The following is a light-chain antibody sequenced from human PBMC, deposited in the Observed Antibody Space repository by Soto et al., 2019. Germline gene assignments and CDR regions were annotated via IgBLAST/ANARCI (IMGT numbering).Light chain of an antibody. Sequence: IQMTQSPSSLSASVGDRVTITCRASQSITNHLNWYQQKPRKAPQLLIYAASTLQSGVPSRFSGSGSGTDFSLTITSLQPEDFATYYCQQSHNIITFGGGTKVEIK. CDR1: QSITNH. CDR2: AAS. J-gene: IGKJ4*01. V-gene: IGKV1-39*01. CDR3: QQSHNIIT.